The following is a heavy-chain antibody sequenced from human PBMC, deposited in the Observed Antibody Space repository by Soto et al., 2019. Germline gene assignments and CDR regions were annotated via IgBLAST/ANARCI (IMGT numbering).Heavy chain of an antibody. D-gene: IGHD2-8*02. Sequence: QVHLQESGPGLVKPSETLSLTCAVSGASIGSGGWWSWVRQPPGKGLEWMAEIFHDGNNNYSPSLKSRVTISVDKSQNQFSLNVYSVTAADTAVYYCARHEGWTGPDQRGQGTLVTVSS. J-gene: IGHJ4*02. CDR2: IFHDGNN. CDR1: GASIGSGGW. CDR3: ARHEGWTGPDQ. V-gene: IGHV4-4*02.